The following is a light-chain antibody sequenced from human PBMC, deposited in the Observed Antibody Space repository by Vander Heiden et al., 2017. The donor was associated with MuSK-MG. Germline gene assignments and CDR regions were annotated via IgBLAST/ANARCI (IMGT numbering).Light chain of an antibody. Sequence: DIVMTQSPDSLAVSLGERATINCKSSQSILSSSNNKNYLSWYQQKPGQPPKLLISWAYTRASGVPERCSGSGCGEDFMLTSASLQAEDVAVYYCQQYYISPLTFGGGTKVEIK. J-gene: IGKJ4*01. CDR1: QSILSSSNNKNY. CDR2: WAY. CDR3: QQYYISPLT. V-gene: IGKV4-1*01.